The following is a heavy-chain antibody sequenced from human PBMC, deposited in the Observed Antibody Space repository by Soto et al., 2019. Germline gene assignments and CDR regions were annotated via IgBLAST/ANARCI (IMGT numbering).Heavy chain of an antibody. CDR1: GNSVSSNIAA. V-gene: IGHV6-1*01. J-gene: IGHJ6*02. D-gene: IGHD2-21*01. Sequence: PSQTLSLTCVISGNSVSSNIAAWIWIRQSPSRGLEWLGRTYYRSKWSNDYAVTVKSRITINPNTSKNQFSLHLYSVIPEDTAVYYCAGVASFRGMDVWGQGTPVTVSS. CDR2: TYYRSKWSN. CDR3: AGVASFRGMDV.